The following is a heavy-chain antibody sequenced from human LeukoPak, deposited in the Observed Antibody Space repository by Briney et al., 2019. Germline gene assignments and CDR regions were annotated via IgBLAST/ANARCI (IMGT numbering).Heavy chain of an antibody. CDR1: GFTFDDYA. D-gene: IGHD1-26*01. V-gene: IGHV3-9*03. CDR2: ISWNSGSI. Sequence: GRSLRLSCAASGFTFDDYAMHWVRQAPGKGLEWVSGISWNSGSIGYADSVKGRFTISRDNAKNSLYLQMNSLRAEDMALYYCAKDRAPYSGSYIDYWCQGTLVTVSS. J-gene: IGHJ4*02. CDR3: AKDRAPYSGSYIDY.